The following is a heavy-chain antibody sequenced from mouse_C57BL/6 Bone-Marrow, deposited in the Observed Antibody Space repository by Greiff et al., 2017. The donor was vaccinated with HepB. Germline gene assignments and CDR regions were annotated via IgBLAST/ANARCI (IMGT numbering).Heavy chain of an antibody. CDR3: AKESSRTFAY. Sequence: VKLVESGAELARPGASVKLSCKASGYTFTSYGISWVKQRTGQGLEWIGEIYPRSGNTYYNEKFKGKATLTADKSSSTAYMELRSLTSEDSAVYFCAKESSRTFAYWGQGTLVTVSA. V-gene: IGHV1-81*01. CDR1: GYTFTSYG. J-gene: IGHJ3*01. D-gene: IGHD1-3*01. CDR2: IYPRSGNT.